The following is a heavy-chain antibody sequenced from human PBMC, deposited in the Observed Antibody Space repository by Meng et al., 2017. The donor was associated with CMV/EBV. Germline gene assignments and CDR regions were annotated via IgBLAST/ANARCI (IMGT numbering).Heavy chain of an antibody. CDR2: IKSKTDGGTT. D-gene: IGHD6-25*01. J-gene: IGHJ5*02. CDR1: GFTFSHAW. V-gene: IGHV3-15*01. CDR3: TAATHLNWFDP. Sequence: CAASGFTFSHAWMSWVRQAPGKGLEWVGRIKSKTDGGTTDYAAPVKGRFTISRDDSKNTLYLQMNSLKTEDTAVYYCTAATHLNWFDPWGQGTLVTVSS.